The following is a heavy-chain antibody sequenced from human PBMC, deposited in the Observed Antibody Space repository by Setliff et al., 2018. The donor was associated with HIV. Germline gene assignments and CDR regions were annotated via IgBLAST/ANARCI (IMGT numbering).Heavy chain of an antibody. CDR1: GGTFRSYA. CDR2: LIPIFGTP. D-gene: IGHD4-17*01. J-gene: IGHJ4*02. CDR3: ARRGGNGDYSLYFDY. Sequence: SVKVSCKASGGTFRSYAMSWVRQAPGQGLEWMGGLIPIFGTPNYAQKFLGRVTITADVATSTAYMELSSLRSDDTAVYYCARRGGNGDYSLYFDYWVQGTLVTVSS. V-gene: IGHV1-69*13.